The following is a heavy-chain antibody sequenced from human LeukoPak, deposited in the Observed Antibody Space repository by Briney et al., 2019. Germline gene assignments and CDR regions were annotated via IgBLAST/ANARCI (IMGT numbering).Heavy chain of an antibody. J-gene: IGHJ4*02. Sequence: GGSLRLSCAASGFTFSRYWMHWVRQAPGKGLMWVSRISPDGSTTLYADSVKGRFTISRDNAKNTLYLQMTSLRPEDTAVYYCVKVQDGSTFDYWGQGSLVTVSS. V-gene: IGHV3-74*03. CDR2: ISPDGSTT. CDR1: GFTFSRYW. D-gene: IGHD5-24*01. CDR3: VKVQDGSTFDY.